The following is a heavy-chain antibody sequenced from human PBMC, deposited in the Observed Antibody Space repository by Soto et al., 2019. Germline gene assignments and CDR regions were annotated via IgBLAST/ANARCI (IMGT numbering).Heavy chain of an antibody. D-gene: IGHD6-13*01. CDR2: ISGSGDST. Sequence: EVQLLESGGGLVQPGGSLRLSCAASGFTFSSYAMSWVRQAPGKGLEWVSVISGSGDSTYYADSVRGRFTISRDNPKNPLYLQMNSLRAEDTAVYYCAKERDGAAAGPTKFYGMDVWGQGTTVTVSS. CDR1: GFTFSSYA. CDR3: AKERDGAAAGPTKFYGMDV. J-gene: IGHJ6*02. V-gene: IGHV3-23*01.